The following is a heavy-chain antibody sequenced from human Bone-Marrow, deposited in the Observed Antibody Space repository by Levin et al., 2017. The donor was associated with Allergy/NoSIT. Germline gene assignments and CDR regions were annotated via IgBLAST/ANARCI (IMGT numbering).Heavy chain of an antibody. CDR3: AKCFYEHDSGGLFHY. J-gene: IGHJ4*02. D-gene: IGHD1-26*01. CDR1: GFTLSSYA. Sequence: GGSLRLSCVASGFTLSSYAMSWVRQAPGKGLEWVSGISTRGDSPYYADSVKGRFTISTDSSKSTLYLQMNSLRLEDTALYYCAKCFYEHDSGGLFHYWGQGTLVTVSS. V-gene: IGHV3-23*01. CDR2: ISTRGDSP.